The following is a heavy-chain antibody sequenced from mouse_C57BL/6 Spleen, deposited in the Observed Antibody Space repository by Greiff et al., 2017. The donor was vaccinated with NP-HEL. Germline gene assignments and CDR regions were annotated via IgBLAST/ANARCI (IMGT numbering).Heavy chain of an antibody. J-gene: IGHJ4*01. Sequence: EVQLVESGEGLVKPGGSLKLSCAASGFTFSSYAMSWVRQTPEKRLEWVAYISSGGDYIYYADTVKGRFTISSDNARNTLYLQMSSLNPEDTAMYYCTRPSTVVAHYAMDYWGQGTSVTVSS. V-gene: IGHV5-9-1*02. CDR1: GFTFSSYA. CDR3: TRPSTVVAHYAMDY. CDR2: ISSGGDYI. D-gene: IGHD1-1*01.